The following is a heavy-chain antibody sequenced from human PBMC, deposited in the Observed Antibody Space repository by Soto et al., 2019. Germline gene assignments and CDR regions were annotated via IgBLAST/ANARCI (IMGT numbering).Heavy chain of an antibody. D-gene: IGHD6-13*01. J-gene: IGHJ6*02. CDR2: IVVGSGNT. V-gene: IGHV1-58*02. CDR3: AAANSNSWYRYYYYYYGMDV. Sequence: GASVKVSCKASGFTFTSSAMQWVRQARGQRLEWIGWIVVGSGNTNYAQKFQERVTITRDMSTSTAYMELSSLRSEDTAVYYCAAANSNSWYRYYYYYYGMDVWGQGTTVTVLL. CDR1: GFTFTSSA.